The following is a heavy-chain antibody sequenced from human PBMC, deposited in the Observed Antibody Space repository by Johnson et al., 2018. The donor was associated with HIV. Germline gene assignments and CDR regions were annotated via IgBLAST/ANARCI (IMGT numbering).Heavy chain of an antibody. D-gene: IGHD3-9*01. CDR1: GFIFSSYG. CDR3: ALIVTYRDAFDI. Sequence: QVQLLESGGGVVQPGGSLRLSCAASGFIFSSYGMHWVRQAPGKGLEWVAFIRYDGSNKYYADSVKGRFTISRDNSKNTLYLQMNSLRAEDTAVYYCALIVTYRDAFDIWGQGTMVTVSS. J-gene: IGHJ3*02. CDR2: IRYDGSNK. V-gene: IGHV3-30*02.